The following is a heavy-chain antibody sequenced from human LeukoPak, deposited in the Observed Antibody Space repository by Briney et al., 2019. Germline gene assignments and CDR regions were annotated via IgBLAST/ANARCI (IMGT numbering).Heavy chain of an antibody. CDR1: GGSISSGGYS. CDR2: IYHSGST. Sequence: SETLSLTCAVSGGSISSGGYSLSWIRQPPGKGLEWIGYIYHSGSTYYNPSLKSRVTISVDRSKNQFSLKLSSVTAADTAVYYCARSAYYGSGSYYRHFDYWGQGTLVTVSS. D-gene: IGHD3-10*01. CDR3: ARSAYYGSGSYYRHFDY. J-gene: IGHJ4*02. V-gene: IGHV4-30-2*01.